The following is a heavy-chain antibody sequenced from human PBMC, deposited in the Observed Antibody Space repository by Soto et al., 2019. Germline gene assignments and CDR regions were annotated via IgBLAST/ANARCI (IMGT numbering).Heavy chain of an antibody. Sequence: GASVKVSCKASGGTFSSYAISWVRQAPGQGLEWMGGIIPIFGTANYAQKFQGRVTITADESTSTAYMELSSLRSEDTAVYYCARDGSSGRYLNWFDPWGQGTLVTVSS. J-gene: IGHJ5*02. D-gene: IGHD6-19*01. CDR1: GGTFSSYA. CDR2: IIPIFGTA. CDR3: ARDGSSGRYLNWFDP. V-gene: IGHV1-69*13.